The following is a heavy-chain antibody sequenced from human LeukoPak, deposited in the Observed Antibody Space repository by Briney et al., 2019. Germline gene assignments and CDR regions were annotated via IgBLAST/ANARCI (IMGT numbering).Heavy chain of an antibody. J-gene: IGHJ4*02. D-gene: IGHD6-19*01. CDR2: ISGSGGST. CDR1: GFTFSSYA. CDR3: AKDRRGYIAVAGSFDY. V-gene: IGHV3-23*01. Sequence: GGSLRLSCAASGFTFSSYAMSWVRQAPGKGLEWVSAISGSGGSTYYADSVKGRVTISRDNSKNTLYLQMNSLRAEDTAVYYCAKDRRGYIAVAGSFDYWGQGTLVTVS.